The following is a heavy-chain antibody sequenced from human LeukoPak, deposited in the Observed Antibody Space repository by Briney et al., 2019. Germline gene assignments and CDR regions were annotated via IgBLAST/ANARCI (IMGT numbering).Heavy chain of an antibody. D-gene: IGHD6-19*01. J-gene: IGHJ4*02. CDR2: INHSGST. V-gene: IGHV4-34*01. CDR1: GGSFSGYY. CDR3: ARAVAGHPD. Sequence: SETLSLTCAVYGGSFSGYYWSWIRQPPGKGLEWIGEINHSGSTNYNPSLKSRVTISVDTSKNQFSLKLSSVTAADTAVYYCARAVAGHPDWGQGTLVTVSS.